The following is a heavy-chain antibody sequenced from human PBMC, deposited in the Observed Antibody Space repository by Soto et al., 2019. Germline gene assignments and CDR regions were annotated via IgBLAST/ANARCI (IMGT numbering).Heavy chain of an antibody. J-gene: IGHJ4*02. Sequence: GGSLSLSCAASGFTFSSYAMSWVRQAPGKGLEWVSAISGSGGSTYYADSVKGRFTISRDNSKNTLYLQMNSLRAEDTAVYYCAKDTGRGVIPPSSLRFDYWGQGTLVTVSS. CDR2: ISGSGGST. CDR1: GFTFSSYA. CDR3: AKDTGRGVIPPSSLRFDY. V-gene: IGHV3-23*01. D-gene: IGHD3-10*01.